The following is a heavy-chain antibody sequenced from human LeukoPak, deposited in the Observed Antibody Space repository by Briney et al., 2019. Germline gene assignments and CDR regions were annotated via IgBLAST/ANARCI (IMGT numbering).Heavy chain of an antibody. Sequence: SETLSLTCAVYGGSFRGYYWSWILQPPGKGLEWIGEINHSGITNYNPSRKSRVTISVDTSKNQFSLKLSSVTAADTGVYYCARYQSSIAARPADYFDYWGQGTLVTVSS. CDR2: INHSGIT. CDR1: GGSFRGYY. J-gene: IGHJ4*02. CDR3: ARYQSSIAARPADYFDY. V-gene: IGHV4-34*01. D-gene: IGHD6-6*01.